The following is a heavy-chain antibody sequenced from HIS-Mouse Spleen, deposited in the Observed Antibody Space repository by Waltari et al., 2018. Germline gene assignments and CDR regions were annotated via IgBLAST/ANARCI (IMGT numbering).Heavy chain of an antibody. Sequence: QVTLRESGPALVKPTQTLTLTCPFSGFSLSTSGMCVSWIRHPPGKALEWLARIDWDDDKYYSTSLKTRLTISKDTSKNQVVLTMTNMDPVDTATYYCARIAEGYSSGWYAFDYWGQGTLVTVSS. CDR3: ARIAEGYSSGWYAFDY. J-gene: IGHJ4*02. V-gene: IGHV2-70*15. CDR2: IDWDDDK. CDR1: GFSLSTSGMC. D-gene: IGHD6-19*01.